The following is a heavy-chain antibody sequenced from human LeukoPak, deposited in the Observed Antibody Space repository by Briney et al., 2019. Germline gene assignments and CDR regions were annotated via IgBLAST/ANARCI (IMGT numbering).Heavy chain of an antibody. V-gene: IGHV3-30*18. CDR3: AKKSVSSATYYFYAMDV. CDR2: LSFDGTRP. CDR1: GFIFSNYA. D-gene: IGHD2-15*01. Sequence: PGGSLRLSCAASGFIFSNYAMHWVRQAPGKGLEWLAALSFDGTRPYYADSVKGRFTISRDNSRNTVFLQTNSLRDGDTAVYYCAKKSVSSATYYFYAMDVWGQGTTVTVSS. J-gene: IGHJ6*02.